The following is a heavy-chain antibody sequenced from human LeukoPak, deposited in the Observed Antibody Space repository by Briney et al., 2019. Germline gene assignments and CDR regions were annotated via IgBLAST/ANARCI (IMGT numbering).Heavy chain of an antibody. J-gene: IGHJ4*02. Sequence: SETLSLTCTVSGGSVTTYYWSWVRQFPGKGLEWIGHVHYRGSPEYNPSLTSRVTISVDTSKNQFSLRLTSVTAAATAVYYCARYSTSCDYWGQGTLVTVSS. CDR1: GGSVTTYY. CDR2: VHYRGSP. V-gene: IGHV4-59*02. CDR3: ARYSTSCDY. D-gene: IGHD2-2*01.